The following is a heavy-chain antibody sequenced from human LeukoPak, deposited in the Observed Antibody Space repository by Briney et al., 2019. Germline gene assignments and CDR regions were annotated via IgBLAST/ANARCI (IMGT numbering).Heavy chain of an antibody. J-gene: IGHJ4*02. CDR1: GFTFSNYG. D-gene: IGHD6-19*01. CDR2: IWYGGSTK. CDR3: ARDVKEWQGDY. V-gene: IGHV3-33*08. Sequence: GGSLRLSCAASGFTFSNYGIHWVRQAPGKGLEWVAVIWYGGSTKNYADSVKGRFTISRDNSKNTVYLQMNSLRAEDTAMYYCARDVKEWQGDYWGQGTLVTVSS.